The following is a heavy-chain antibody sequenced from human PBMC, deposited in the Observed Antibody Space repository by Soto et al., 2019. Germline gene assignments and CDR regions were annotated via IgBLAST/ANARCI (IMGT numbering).Heavy chain of an antibody. Sequence: EVQLVESGGGLVQPGGSLRLSCAVSGFTFSNYWMHWVRQAPGKGLVWVSTISPDGTIPDYTDSVKGRLPISRDNAKSTLFLQSNSLGPEDTAVYYCARFRGDAFDIWGQGTMVTVSS. CDR3: ARFRGDAFDI. V-gene: IGHV3-74*01. D-gene: IGHD3-10*01. CDR1: GFTFSNYW. J-gene: IGHJ3*02. CDR2: ISPDGTIP.